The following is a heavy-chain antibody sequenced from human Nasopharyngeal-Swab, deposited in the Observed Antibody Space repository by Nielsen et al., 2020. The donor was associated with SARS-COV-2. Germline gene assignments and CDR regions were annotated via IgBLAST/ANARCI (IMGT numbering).Heavy chain of an antibody. CDR2: IGTAGDT. Sequence: GESLKISCAASGFTFSSYDMHWVRQATGKGLEWVSAIGTAGDTYYPGSVKGRFTISRENAKNSLYLQMNSLRAEDTAVYYCAKEPSSGSYPSWGQGTLVTVSS. J-gene: IGHJ4*02. CDR1: GFTFSSYD. D-gene: IGHD1-26*01. V-gene: IGHV3-13*01. CDR3: AKEPSSGSYPS.